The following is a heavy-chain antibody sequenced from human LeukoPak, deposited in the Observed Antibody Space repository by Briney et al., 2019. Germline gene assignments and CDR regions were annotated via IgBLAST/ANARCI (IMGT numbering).Heavy chain of an antibody. D-gene: IGHD6-19*01. CDR3: VRDSSASY. J-gene: IGHJ4*02. CDR2: INGDGSST. Sequence: PGGSLRLSCAASGFTFSSHWMHWVRQAPGEGLAWVAHINGDGSSTYYADSLKGRFTISRDNAKNTLYLQMNSLRAADTAVYYCVRDSSASYWGQGTLVTVSS. CDR1: GFTFSSHW. V-gene: IGHV3-74*01.